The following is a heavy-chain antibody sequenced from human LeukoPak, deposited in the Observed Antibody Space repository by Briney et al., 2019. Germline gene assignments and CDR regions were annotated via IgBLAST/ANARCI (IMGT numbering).Heavy chain of an antibody. V-gene: IGHV4-4*09. CDR2: IYTSGST. CDR1: GGSISSYY. J-gene: IGHJ5*02. D-gene: IGHD3-10*01. CDR3: ARLRMVRGLSWFDP. Sequence: SETLSLTCTVSGGSISSYYWSWIRQPPGKGLEWIGYIYTSGSTNYNPSLKSRVTISVDTSKNQFSLKLSSVTAADMAVYYCARLRMVRGLSWFDPWGQGTLVTVSS.